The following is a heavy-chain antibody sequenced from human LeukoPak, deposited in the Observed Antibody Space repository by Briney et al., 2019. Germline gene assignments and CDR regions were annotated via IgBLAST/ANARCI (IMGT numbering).Heavy chain of an antibody. CDR1: GGSISSYY. Sequence: SETLSLTCTVSGGSISSYYWGWIRQPPGKGLEWIGSIYYSGSTYYNPSLKSRVTISVDTSKNQFSLKLSSVTAADTAVYYCARPDIVATQYAFDIWGQGTMVTVSS. CDR2: IYYSGST. V-gene: IGHV4-39*01. J-gene: IGHJ3*02. D-gene: IGHD5-12*01. CDR3: ARPDIVATQYAFDI.